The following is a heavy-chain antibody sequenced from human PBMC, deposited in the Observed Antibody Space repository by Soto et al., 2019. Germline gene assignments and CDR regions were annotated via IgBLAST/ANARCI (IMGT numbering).Heavy chain of an antibody. Sequence: SETLSLTXTVSGGSVNNYYWSWVRLSPGKGLEWIGYIYYTGRTNYNPSLESRVTISVDTSKNQFSLKLRSVTAADTAVYYCARDSSNSWYSPMDPWGQGILVTVSS. CDR2: IYYTGRT. D-gene: IGHD1-1*01. V-gene: IGHV4-59*02. CDR1: GGSVNNYY. J-gene: IGHJ5*02. CDR3: ARDSSNSWYSPMDP.